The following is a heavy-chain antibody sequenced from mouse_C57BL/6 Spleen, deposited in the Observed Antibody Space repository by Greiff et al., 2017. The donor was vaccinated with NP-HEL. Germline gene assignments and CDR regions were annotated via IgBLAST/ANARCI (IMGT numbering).Heavy chain of an antibody. D-gene: IGHD4-1*01. CDR3: ARWPPGTGGYY. CDR1: GYAFTNYL. V-gene: IGHV1-54*01. CDR2: INPGSGGT. Sequence: QVQLQQPGAELVRPGTSVKVSCKASGYAFTNYLIEWVKQRPGQGLEWIGVINPGSGGTNYNEKFKGKATLTADKSSSTAYMQLSSLTSEDSAVYFCARWPPGTGGYYWGQGTTLTVSS. J-gene: IGHJ2*01.